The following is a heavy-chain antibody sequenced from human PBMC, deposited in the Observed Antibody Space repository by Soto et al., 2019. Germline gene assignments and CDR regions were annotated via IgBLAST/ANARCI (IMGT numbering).Heavy chain of an antibody. CDR1: GGSISSSSYY. CDR2: IYYSGST. J-gene: IGHJ4*02. D-gene: IGHD1-26*01. Sequence: ASETLSLTCTVSGGSISSSSYYWGWIRQPPGKGLEWIGSIYYSGSTYYNPSLKSRVTISVDTSKNQFSLKLSSVTAADTAVYYCARLILIRGYYPTTQYFDYWGQGTLVTVSS. CDR3: ARLILIRGYYPTTQYFDY. V-gene: IGHV4-39*01.